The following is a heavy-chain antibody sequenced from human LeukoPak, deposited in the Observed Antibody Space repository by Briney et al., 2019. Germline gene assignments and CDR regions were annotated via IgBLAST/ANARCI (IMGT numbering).Heavy chain of an antibody. CDR3: ARGRLWVNYFDY. CDR1: GGSISSGGYY. Sequence: ASETLSLTCTVSGGSISSGGYYWSWIRQHPGKGLEWIGYIYYSGSTYYNPSLKSRVTISVDTSKNQFSLKLSSVTGADTAVYYCARGRLWVNYFDYWGQGTLVTVSS. J-gene: IGHJ4*02. D-gene: IGHD2-21*01. V-gene: IGHV4-31*03. CDR2: IYYSGST.